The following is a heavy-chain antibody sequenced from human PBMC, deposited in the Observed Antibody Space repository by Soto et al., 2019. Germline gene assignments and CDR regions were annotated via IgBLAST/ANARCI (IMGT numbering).Heavy chain of an antibody. D-gene: IGHD3-10*01. V-gene: IGHV3-30*18. CDR3: AKDIIWFGELPSSYGIDX. Sequence: RRLACVASGFTFNAYCMHCVRQAPGKRPQWVSVISYDGGKKFYSDSVNVRFTVSRDNSKDTVSLQMDSLRADDTAVYYCAKDIIWFGELPSSYGIDXWGQWTTVTVS. CDR1: GFTFNAYC. J-gene: IGHJ6*02. CDR2: ISYDGGKK.